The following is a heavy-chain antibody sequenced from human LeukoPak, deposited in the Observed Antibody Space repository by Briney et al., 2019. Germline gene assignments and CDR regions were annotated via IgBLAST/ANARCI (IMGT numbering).Heavy chain of an antibody. J-gene: IGHJ4*02. CDR2: ICSGSMFI. V-gene: IGHV3-21*01. D-gene: IGHD6-19*01. CDR3: ARGDRYISETGPKVFDY. CDR1: GFTPSSFS. Sequence: GGSLRLSCAASGFTPSSFSLNWVRGAPGKGLECVSSICSGSMFIYYAGSMEDRFTISRDNAKNSLYLQMNSLRAEDTAVYFCARGDRYISETGPKVFDYWGQGTLVTVSS.